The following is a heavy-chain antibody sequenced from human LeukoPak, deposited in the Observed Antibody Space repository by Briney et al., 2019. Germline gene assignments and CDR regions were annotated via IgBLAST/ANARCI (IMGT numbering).Heavy chain of an antibody. V-gene: IGHV1-2*03. CDR2: INPNSGGT. CDR3: SFLVRAVKSVDY. Sequence: GASVKASCKASGYTFSGYYMHWVLQAPGQGLEWMGWINPNSGGTNYAQKFQGRVTMTRDTSISTAYMELSRLRSDDTAVYYCSFLVRAVKSVDYCGQGTLVTVSS. D-gene: IGHD3-10*01. J-gene: IGHJ4*02. CDR1: GYTFSGYY.